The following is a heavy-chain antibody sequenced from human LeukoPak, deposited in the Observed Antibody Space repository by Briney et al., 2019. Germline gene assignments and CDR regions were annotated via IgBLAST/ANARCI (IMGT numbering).Heavy chain of an antibody. CDR3: ARGQGAIYFDY. V-gene: IGHV4-59*01. CDR2: ISYSGST. Sequence: PSETLSLTCTVSGGSISSYYWSWVRQPPERGLEWIGYISYSGSTNYNPSLKSRVTISVDTSKNQFSLKLTSVTAADTAVYYCARGQGAIYFDYWGQGTLVTVSS. CDR1: GGSISSYY. J-gene: IGHJ4*02.